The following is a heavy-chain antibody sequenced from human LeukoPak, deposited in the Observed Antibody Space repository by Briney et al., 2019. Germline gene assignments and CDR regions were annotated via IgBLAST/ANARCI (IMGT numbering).Heavy chain of an antibody. D-gene: IGHD6-19*01. V-gene: IGHV3-30*18. CDR1: GFTFSSYG. CDR3: AKDRQWLGIADY. CDR2: ISNDGSNK. Sequence: PGGSLRLSCIASGFTFSSYGMHWVRQAPGKGLEWVAVISNDGSNKFYADSVKGRITISRDNSKNTLYLQMNSLRAEDTAVYYCAKDRQWLGIADYWGQGTLVTVSS. J-gene: IGHJ4*02.